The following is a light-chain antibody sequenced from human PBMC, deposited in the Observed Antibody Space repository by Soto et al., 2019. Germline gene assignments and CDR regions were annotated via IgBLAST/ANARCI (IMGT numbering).Light chain of an antibody. CDR1: QSVSSN. J-gene: IGKJ1*01. CDR3: QQYNDWPRT. CDR2: GAS. V-gene: IGKV3-15*01. Sequence: EIVMTQSPATLSGSPGERATRSCRASQSVSSNLAWYQQKPGQAPRLLIYGASTRATGIPARFSGSGSGTEFTLTISSLQSEDFAVYYCQQYNDWPRTFGQGTKVDIK.